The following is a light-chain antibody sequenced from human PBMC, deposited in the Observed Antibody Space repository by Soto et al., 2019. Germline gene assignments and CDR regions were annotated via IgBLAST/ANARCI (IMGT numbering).Light chain of an antibody. CDR3: HQYNSYWT. Sequence: DIQMTQSPSTLSASVGDRVTITCRASQSISSWLAWYQQKPGKAPKLLIYKAYSLESGVPSRFSGSGSGTEFTLTISSLQPDDFATYYCHQYNSYWTFGQGTKVDI. V-gene: IGKV1-5*03. CDR1: QSISSW. CDR2: KAY. J-gene: IGKJ1*01.